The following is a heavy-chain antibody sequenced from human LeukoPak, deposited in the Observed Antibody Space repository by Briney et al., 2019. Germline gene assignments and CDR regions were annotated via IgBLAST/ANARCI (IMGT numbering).Heavy chain of an antibody. CDR1: GFTFSNAW. CDR3: VRFLEPPHYMDV. Sequence: GGSLRLSCAASGFTFSNAWMSWVRQAPGQGLEWVGRIKSKTDGGTTDYAAPVKGRFTVSRDDSKNTLYLQMNSLKTEDTAVYYCVRFLEPPHYMDVWGKGTTVTVSS. CDR2: IKSKTDGGTT. V-gene: IGHV3-15*01. D-gene: IGHD3-3*01. J-gene: IGHJ6*03.